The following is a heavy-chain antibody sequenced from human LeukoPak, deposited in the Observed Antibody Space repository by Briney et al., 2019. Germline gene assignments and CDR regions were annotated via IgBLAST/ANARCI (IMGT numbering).Heavy chain of an antibody. V-gene: IGHV3-48*02. Sequence: GESLRLSCATSGFTFSDYSMNWVRQAPGKGLEWVSYIDGAGDTIYYADSVKGRFTISRDNAKSSLDLQMNSLRDEDTAVYYCSSRFDSWGQGTLVTVSS. J-gene: IGHJ4*02. CDR1: GFTFSDYS. CDR3: SSRFDS. CDR2: IDGAGDTI.